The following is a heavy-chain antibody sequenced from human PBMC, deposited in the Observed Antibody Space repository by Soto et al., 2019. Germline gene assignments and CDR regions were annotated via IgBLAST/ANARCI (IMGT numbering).Heavy chain of an antibody. V-gene: IGHV1-58*01. J-gene: IGHJ1*01. CDR2: IVVGSGNT. D-gene: IGHD5-12*01. Sequence: SVKVSCKASGFTFTSSAVQWVRQARGQRLEWIGWIVVGSGNTNYAQKFQERVTITRDMSTSTAYMELSSLRSEDTAVYYCAAEGRDGGHDPNWGQGTLVTVSS. CDR1: GFTFTSSA. CDR3: AAEGRDGGHDPN.